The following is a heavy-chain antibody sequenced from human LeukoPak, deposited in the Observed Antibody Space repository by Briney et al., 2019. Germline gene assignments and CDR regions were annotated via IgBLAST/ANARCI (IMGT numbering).Heavy chain of an antibody. V-gene: IGHV3-33*01. CDR2: IWYDGSNE. J-gene: IGHJ4*02. D-gene: IGHD6-19*01. Sequence: PGRSLRLSCVASGFIFSSYGMHWVRQAPGKGLEWVAVIWYDGSNEYDADSVKGRFTISRDNSKNTLYLQMNSLRAEDTAVYYCARHRSTPYSSQGGSYYFDYWGQGTLVTVSS. CDR3: ARHRSTPYSSQGGSYYFDY. CDR1: GFIFSSYG.